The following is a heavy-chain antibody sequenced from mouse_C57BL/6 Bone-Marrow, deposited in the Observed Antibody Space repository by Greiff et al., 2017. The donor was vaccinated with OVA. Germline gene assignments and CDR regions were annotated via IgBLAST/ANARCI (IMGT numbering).Heavy chain of an antibody. Sequence: QVQLKQPGAELVKPGASVKLSCMASGYTFTSYWMHWVKQRPGRGLEGIGRIDPNSGGTKYNEKFKSKATLTVDKPSSTAYMQLSSLASEDSAVSYCARWGYYGSSYVWFAYWGQGTLVTVSA. J-gene: IGHJ3*01. V-gene: IGHV1-72*01. CDR2: IDPNSGGT. CDR1: GYTFTSYW. CDR3: ARWGYYGSSYVWFAY. D-gene: IGHD1-1*01.